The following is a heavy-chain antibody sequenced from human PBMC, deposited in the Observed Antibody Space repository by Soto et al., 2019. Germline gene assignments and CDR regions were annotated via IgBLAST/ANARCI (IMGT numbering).Heavy chain of an antibody. CDR1: GYTFTNYG. CDR2: ISAHNGNT. D-gene: IGHD3-16*01. Sequence: QVQLVQSGAEAKKPGASVKVSCKASGYTFTNYGISWVRQAPGQGLEWLAWISAHNGNTKYAQKVQARVTMTTDTSTSTAYMELRSLRSDDTAVYYCAREGLRLGEYEPFDICGQGTMVTVTS. V-gene: IGHV1-18*04. J-gene: IGHJ3*02. CDR3: AREGLRLGEYEPFDI.